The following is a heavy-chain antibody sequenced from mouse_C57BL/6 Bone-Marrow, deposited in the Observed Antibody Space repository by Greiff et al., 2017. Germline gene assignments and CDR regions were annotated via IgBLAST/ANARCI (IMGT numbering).Heavy chain of an antibody. D-gene: IGHD1-1*01. Sequence: VQLQQSGAELVKPGASVKLSCKASGYTFTSYWMHWVKQRPGQGLEWIGYINPSSGCTKYNQKFKDKATLTADKSSSTAYMQLSSLTYEDSAVYYCEREVDDYGSGYAYWGQGTLVTVSA. CDR1: GYTFTSYW. CDR3: EREVDDYGSGYAY. V-gene: IGHV1-7*01. J-gene: IGHJ3*01. CDR2: INPSSGCT.